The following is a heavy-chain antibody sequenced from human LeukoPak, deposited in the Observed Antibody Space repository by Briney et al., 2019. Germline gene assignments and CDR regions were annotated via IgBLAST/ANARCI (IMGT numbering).Heavy chain of an antibody. CDR2: INHSGST. Sequence: PSETLSLTCAVYGGSFSGYYWSWIRQPPGKGLEWIGEINHSGSTNYNPSLKSRVTISVDTSKNQFSLKLSSVTAADTAVYYCARKYSGYDYHWGQGTLVTVSS. CDR1: GGSFSGYY. V-gene: IGHV4-34*01. CDR3: ARKYSGYDYH. D-gene: IGHD5-12*01. J-gene: IGHJ5*02.